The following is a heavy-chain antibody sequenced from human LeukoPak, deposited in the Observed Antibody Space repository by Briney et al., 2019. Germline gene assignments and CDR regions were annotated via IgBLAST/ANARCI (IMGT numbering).Heavy chain of an antibody. Sequence: SVKVSCKASGGTFSSYAISGVRQAPGQGLEWMGGIIPIFGTANYAQKFQGRFTITTDESTSTAYMELSSLRPEDTAVYYCARNYGSGSYYNPEYYYYMDVWGKGTTVTVSS. J-gene: IGHJ6*03. D-gene: IGHD3-10*01. CDR1: GGTFSSYA. V-gene: IGHV1-69*05. CDR2: IIPIFGTA. CDR3: ARNYGSGSYYNPEYYYYMDV.